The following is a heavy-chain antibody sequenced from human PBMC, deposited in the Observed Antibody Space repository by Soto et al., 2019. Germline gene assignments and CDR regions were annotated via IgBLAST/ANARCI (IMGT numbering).Heavy chain of an antibody. V-gene: IGHV5-51*01. Sequence: GESLKISCKGSGYSFTSYWIVWVRQMPGKGLEWMGIIYPADSETTYSPSFQGQVTISADKSINTAYLQWSSLKASDTAMYYCARGAAAGANYYYYYYMDVWGKGTTVTVSS. CDR2: IYPADSET. J-gene: IGHJ6*03. CDR1: GYSFTSYW. D-gene: IGHD6-13*01. CDR3: ARGAAAGANYYYYYYMDV.